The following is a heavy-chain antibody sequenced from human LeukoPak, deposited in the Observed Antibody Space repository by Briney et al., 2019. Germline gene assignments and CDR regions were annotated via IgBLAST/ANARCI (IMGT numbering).Heavy chain of an antibody. V-gene: IGHV3-69-1*02. Sequence: PGGSLRLSCAASGFSFSDYAMSWVRQAPARGPEWVSSIRGGGETFYADSVKGRFTISRDNAKNSLYLQMNSLRAEDTAVYYCASDDPLDYWGQGTLVTVSS. J-gene: IGHJ4*02. CDR2: IRGGGET. CDR3: ASDDPLDY. CDR1: GFSFSDYA.